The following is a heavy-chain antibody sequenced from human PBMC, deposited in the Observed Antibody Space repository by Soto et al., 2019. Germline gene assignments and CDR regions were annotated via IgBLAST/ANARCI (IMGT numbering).Heavy chain of an antibody. Sequence: ASVKVSCKASGYTFTSYGISWVRQAPGQGLEWMGWISAYNGNTNYAQKLQGRVTMTTDTSTSTAYMELRSLRSDDTAVYYCARVMYYDFWSGYYTSKNWFDPWGQGTLVTVSS. J-gene: IGHJ5*02. CDR1: GYTFTSYG. CDR2: ISAYNGNT. V-gene: IGHV1-18*01. CDR3: ARVMYYDFWSGYYTSKNWFDP. D-gene: IGHD3-3*01.